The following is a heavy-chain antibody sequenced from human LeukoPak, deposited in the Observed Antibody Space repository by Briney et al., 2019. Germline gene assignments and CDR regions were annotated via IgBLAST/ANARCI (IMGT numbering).Heavy chain of an antibody. V-gene: IGHV4-59*01. CDR3: ARNARPEYYYHMDV. CDR2: IFSTGST. J-gene: IGHJ6*03. D-gene: IGHD6-6*01. Sequence: PSETLSLTCTVSGGSISGYYWSWIRQPPGKGLEWLGDIFSTGSTNYRPSLKSRITISKDTSRKQFSLQLSSVTAADTAVYYCARNARPEYYYHMDVWGKGTTVIVSS. CDR1: GGSISGYY.